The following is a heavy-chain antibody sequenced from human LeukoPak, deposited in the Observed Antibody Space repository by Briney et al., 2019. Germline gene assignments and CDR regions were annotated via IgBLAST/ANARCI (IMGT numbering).Heavy chain of an antibody. J-gene: IGHJ4*02. Sequence: PGGSLRLSCAASGFTFSDYYMSSIRQAPGKGLEWVSYISSSGSTIYYADSVKGRFTISRDNAKNSLYLQMNSLRAEDTAVYYCARSYCSSTSCYKLFDYWGQGTLVTVSS. CDR2: ISSSGSTI. D-gene: IGHD2-2*02. CDR1: GFTFSDYY. CDR3: ARSYCSSTSCYKLFDY. V-gene: IGHV3-11*01.